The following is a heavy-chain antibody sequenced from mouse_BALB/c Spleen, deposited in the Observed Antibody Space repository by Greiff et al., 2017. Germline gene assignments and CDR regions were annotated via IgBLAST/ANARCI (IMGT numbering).Heavy chain of an antibody. Sequence: EVQRVESGGGLVKPGGSLKLSCAASGFTFSSYTMSWVRQTPEKRLEWVATISSGGSYTYYPDSVKGRFTISRDNAKNTLYLQMSSLKSEDTAMYYCTIPDGYYTDYYAMDYWGQGTSVTVSS. CDR2: ISSGGSYT. D-gene: IGHD2-3*01. CDR3: TIPDGYYTDYYAMDY. CDR1: GFTFSSYT. V-gene: IGHV5-6-4*01. J-gene: IGHJ4*01.